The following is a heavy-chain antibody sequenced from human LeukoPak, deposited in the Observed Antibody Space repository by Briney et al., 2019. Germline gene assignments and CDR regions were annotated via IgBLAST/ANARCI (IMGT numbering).Heavy chain of an antibody. D-gene: IGHD3-22*01. CDR1: GYTFTSYY. CDR2: INPNSGGT. CDR3: ARELGSGYYRYFDY. J-gene: IGHJ4*02. Sequence: GASVKVSCTASGYTFTSYYMHWVRQAPGQGLEWMGWINPNSGGTNFAQKFQGRVSMTRDTSISTAYTELSRLRSDDTAVFYCARELGSGYYRYFDYWGQGTLVTVSS. V-gene: IGHV1-2*02.